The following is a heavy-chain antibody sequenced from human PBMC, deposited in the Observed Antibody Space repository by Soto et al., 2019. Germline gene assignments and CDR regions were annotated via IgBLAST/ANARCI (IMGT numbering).Heavy chain of an antibody. V-gene: IGHV4-59*01. D-gene: IGHD1-1*01. CDR3: ARGKQLERPYDY. J-gene: IGHJ4*02. CDR1: GGSISSYY. CDR2: IYYSGST. Sequence: SETLSLTCTVSGGSISSYYWSWIRQPPGKGLEWIGYIYYSGSTNYNPSLKSRVTISVDTSKNQFSLKLSSVTAADTAVYYCARGKQLERPYDYWGQGTLVTVSS.